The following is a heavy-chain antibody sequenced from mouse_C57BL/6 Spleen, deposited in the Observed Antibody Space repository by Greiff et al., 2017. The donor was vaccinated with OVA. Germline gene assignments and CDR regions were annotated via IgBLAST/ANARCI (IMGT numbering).Heavy chain of an antibody. Sequence: VQLQQSGAELVRPGTSVKVSCKASGYAFTNYLIEWVKQRPGQGLEWIGVINPGSGGTNYNEKFKGKATLTADKSSSTAYMQLSSLTSEDSAVYFCARSPNWGNWYFDVWGTGTTVTVSS. CDR1: GYAFTNYL. J-gene: IGHJ1*03. CDR3: ARSPNWGNWYFDV. D-gene: IGHD4-1*01. CDR2: INPGSGGT. V-gene: IGHV1-54*01.